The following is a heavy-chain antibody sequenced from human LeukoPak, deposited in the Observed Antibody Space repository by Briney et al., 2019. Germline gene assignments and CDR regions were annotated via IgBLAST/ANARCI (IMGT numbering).Heavy chain of an antibody. Sequence: SETLSLTCAVSGVSISSNNWWGWVRQPPGKGLEWIGEIYHSGSPNYNPSLKSRVTISVDKSRNHFSLNLSSVTAADTAVYYCARGDSSSWYVWFDPWGQGTLVTVSS. J-gene: IGHJ5*02. CDR1: GVSISSNNW. D-gene: IGHD6-13*01. CDR3: ARGDSSSWYVWFDP. V-gene: IGHV4-4*02. CDR2: IYHSGSP.